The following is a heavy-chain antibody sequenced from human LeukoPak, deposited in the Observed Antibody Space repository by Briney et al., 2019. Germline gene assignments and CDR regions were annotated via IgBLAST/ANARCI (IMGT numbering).Heavy chain of an antibody. Sequence: GASAKVSCKASAYISSDFGISWVRLAPGGGLEWMGWVSGDNGQTKYAHKFYGRVTMTMETSTNTAYMELRGLRSDDTAIYYCARVYLYTTGWSAAYYYFMDVWGKGTTVIVSS. D-gene: IGHD3-16*02. CDR3: ARVYLYTTGWSAAYYYFMDV. CDR2: VSGDNGQT. V-gene: IGHV1-18*01. J-gene: IGHJ6*03. CDR1: AYISSDFG.